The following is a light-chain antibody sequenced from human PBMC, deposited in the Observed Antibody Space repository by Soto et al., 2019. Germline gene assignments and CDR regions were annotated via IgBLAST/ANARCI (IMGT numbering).Light chain of an antibody. Sequence: QAVLNQPPSASGTPGQRVTISCSGSSSNIGSNTVNWYQQLPGTAPKLLIYSNNQQPSGVPDLFSGSKSGTSASLAISGLPSEEEDDDDCAAWDYRLTVRYVFGTGTKLTVL. CDR2: SNN. CDR3: AAWDYRLTVRYV. CDR1: SSNIGSNT. J-gene: IGLJ1*01. V-gene: IGLV1-44*01.